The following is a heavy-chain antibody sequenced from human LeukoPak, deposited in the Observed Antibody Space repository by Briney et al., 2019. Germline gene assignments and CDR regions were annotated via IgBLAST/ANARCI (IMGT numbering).Heavy chain of an antibody. Sequence: GECLSLSCAVSGFTVSSKYMTWVRQAPGEGLEWVSVIYSGGNTYYADSVKSRFAISRDNFKNTQYLQMNNLRAEDSAVYFCSSRGYGDYGPFDYWGQGTLVTVSS. CDR3: SSRGYGDYGPFDY. J-gene: IGHJ4*02. CDR1: GFTVSSKY. CDR2: IYSGGNT. D-gene: IGHD4-17*01. V-gene: IGHV3-66*01.